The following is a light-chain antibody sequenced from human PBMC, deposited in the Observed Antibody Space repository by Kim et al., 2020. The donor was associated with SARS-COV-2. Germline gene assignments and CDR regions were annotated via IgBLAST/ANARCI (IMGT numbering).Light chain of an antibody. Sequence: DIQMTQSPSSLSASVGDRITITCRASQGIKNYLAWFQQKPGKAPKPLIYAASNLQSGVPSKFGGSGSGTAFTLTISSLQPEDFATYYCQQYDSYPLTFGGGTKVDIK. CDR3: QQYDSYPLT. V-gene: IGKV1-16*02. CDR2: AAS. CDR1: QGIKNY. J-gene: IGKJ4*01.